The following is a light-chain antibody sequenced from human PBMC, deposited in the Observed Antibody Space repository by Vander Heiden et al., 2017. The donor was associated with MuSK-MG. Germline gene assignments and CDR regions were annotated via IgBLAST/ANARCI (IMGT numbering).Light chain of an antibody. CDR2: GNS. CDR3: QSYDSSLSGSVV. J-gene: IGLJ2*01. CDR1: SSNIGAGYD. Sequence: QSVLTQPPSVSGAPGQRVTISCTGSSSNIGAGYDVHWYQQLPGTAPKLLSYGNSNRPSGVPDRFSGSKSGTSASLAITGLQAEDEADYYGQSYDSSLSGSVVFGGGTKL. V-gene: IGLV1-40*01.